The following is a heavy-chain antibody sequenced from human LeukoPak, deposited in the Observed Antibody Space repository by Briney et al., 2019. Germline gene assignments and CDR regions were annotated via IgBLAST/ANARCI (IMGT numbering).Heavy chain of an antibody. V-gene: IGHV4-59*08. CDR3: ASHTAGHGSGY. D-gene: IGHD5-24*01. CDR2: IYNSGST. Sequence: PSQTLSLTCTVSGASISSYYWSWIRQPQGKGLEWIGHIYNSGSTSYNPSLKSRVAISGDPSKNQFSLNLHSVTVADTAVYYCASHTAGHGSGYWGHGILVTVSS. J-gene: IGHJ4*01. CDR1: GASISSYY.